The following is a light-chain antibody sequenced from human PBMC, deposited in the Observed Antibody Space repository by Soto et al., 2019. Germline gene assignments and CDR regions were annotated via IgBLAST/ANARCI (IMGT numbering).Light chain of an antibody. CDR3: QQSYSTPF. V-gene: IGKV1-39*01. J-gene: IGKJ2*01. Sequence: DIQMTQSPSSLSASVGDRVSITCRASQSISKYLNWYQQKPGKAPKLLIYAASSLLSGVPSRFSGSGSGTDFTLTISSLLPEDFATYYCQQSYSTPFFGQGTKLEIK. CDR1: QSISKY. CDR2: AAS.